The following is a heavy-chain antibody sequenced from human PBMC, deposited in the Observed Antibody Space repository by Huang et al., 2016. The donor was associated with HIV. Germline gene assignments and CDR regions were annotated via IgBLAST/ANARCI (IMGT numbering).Heavy chain of an antibody. CDR3: WISVVTASGY. V-gene: IGHV3-73*02. J-gene: IGHJ4*02. CDR2: IRSKANRYAT. Sequence: EVQLVESGGGLVQPGGSLKLSCAASGLTFSGSAMHWVRPGSGKGLVGGVRIRSKANRYATAYAASVKGRFTISRDDSKNTAYLQMNSLKTEDTAVYYCWISVVTASGYWGQGTLVTVSS. CDR1: GLTFSGSA. D-gene: IGHD2-21*02.